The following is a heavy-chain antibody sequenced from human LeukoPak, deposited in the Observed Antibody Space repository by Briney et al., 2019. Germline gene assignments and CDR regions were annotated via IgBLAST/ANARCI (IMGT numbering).Heavy chain of an antibody. CDR1: GGSISSYY. CDR2: IYYSGST. J-gene: IGHJ4*02. V-gene: IGHV4-59*12. D-gene: IGHD6-13*01. CDR3: ASGLIAAAAMGY. Sequence: SETLSLTCTVSGGSISSYYWSWIRQPPGKGLEWIGYIYYSGSTNYNPSLKSRVTISVDTSKNQFSLKLSSVTAADTAVYYCASGLIAAAAMGYWGQGTLVTVSS.